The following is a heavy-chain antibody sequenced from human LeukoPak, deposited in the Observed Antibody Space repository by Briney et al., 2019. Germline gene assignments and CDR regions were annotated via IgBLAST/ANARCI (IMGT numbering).Heavy chain of an antibody. CDR3: ARDLLDYDILTGYYDNDAFDI. CDR1: GFTFSSYS. Sequence: GGSLRLSCAAPGFTFSSYSMNWVRQAPGKGLEWVSSISSSSYIYYADSVKGRFTISRDNAKNSLYLQMNSLRAEDTAVYYCARDLLDYDILTGYYDNDAFDIWGQGTMVTVSS. J-gene: IGHJ3*02. CDR2: ISSSSYI. V-gene: IGHV3-21*01. D-gene: IGHD3-9*01.